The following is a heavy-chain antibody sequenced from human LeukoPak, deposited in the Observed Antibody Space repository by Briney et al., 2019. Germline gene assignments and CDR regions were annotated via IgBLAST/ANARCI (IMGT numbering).Heavy chain of an antibody. CDR1: GFTFNSYA. Sequence: GGSLRLSCAASGFTFNSYAMSWVRQAPGKGLEWVSGISVNGGNTYNADSVKGRFTISRENSRNTLYLQMNSLTAEDTALYYGAKSRGYSKTSPFDYWGQGTLVAVSS. CDR3: AKSRGYSKTSPFDY. CDR2: ISVNGGNT. D-gene: IGHD5-12*01. J-gene: IGHJ4*02. V-gene: IGHV3-23*01.